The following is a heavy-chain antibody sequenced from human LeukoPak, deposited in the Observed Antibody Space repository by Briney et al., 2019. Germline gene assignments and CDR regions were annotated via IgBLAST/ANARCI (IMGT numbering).Heavy chain of an antibody. V-gene: IGHV3-53*01. Sequence: GGSLRLSCAGSGFIVGDTHMTWVRQTPGKGLEWVSLVYSGITTHYADSVKGRFSISRDHSNNILYLQMNTLRAEDTAVYYCARLQGYSLGYQYFYYMDVWGTGTTVTVSS. D-gene: IGHD5-18*01. CDR3: ARLQGYSLGYQYFYYMDV. J-gene: IGHJ6*03. CDR2: VYSGITT. CDR1: GFIVGDTH.